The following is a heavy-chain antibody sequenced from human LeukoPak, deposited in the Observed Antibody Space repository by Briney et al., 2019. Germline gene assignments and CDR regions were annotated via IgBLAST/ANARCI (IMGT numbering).Heavy chain of an antibody. CDR1: GGSISSYY. J-gene: IGHJ4*02. V-gene: IGHV4-59*01. CDR3: ARGQWLPVFDF. Sequence: SETLSLTCTVSGGSISSYYWSWIRQPPGKGLEWIGYIYYSGSTNYNPSLKSRVTISVDTSKNQFSLKLSSVTAADTAVYYCARGQWLPVFDFWGQGILVTVSS. D-gene: IGHD3-22*01. CDR2: IYYSGST.